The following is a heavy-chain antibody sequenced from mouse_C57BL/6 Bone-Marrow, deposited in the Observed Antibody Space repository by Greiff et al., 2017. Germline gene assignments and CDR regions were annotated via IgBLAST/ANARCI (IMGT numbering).Heavy chain of an antibody. CDR3: ARDEGFYAMDY. CDR1: GYTFTSYW. J-gene: IGHJ4*01. Sequence: QVHVKQPGAELVKPGASVKMSCKASGYTFTSYWITWVKQRPGQGLEWIGDIYPGSGSTNYNEKFKSKATLTVDTSSSTAYMQLSSLTSEDSAVYYCARDEGFYAMDYWGQGTSVTVSS. V-gene: IGHV1-55*01. CDR2: IYPGSGST.